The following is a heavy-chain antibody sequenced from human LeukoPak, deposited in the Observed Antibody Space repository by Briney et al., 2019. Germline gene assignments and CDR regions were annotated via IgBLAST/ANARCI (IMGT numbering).Heavy chain of an antibody. CDR2: ISPYKDNT. V-gene: IGHV1-18*01. CDR3: ATEGGWQPTDYGDNVY. Sequence: ASVKVSCKASGYTFTNYGITWVRQAPGQGLEWMVWISPYKDNTNYAQNLQGRVTMTTDTSTSTAYMEVRSLRSDDTAVYYCATEGGWQPTDYGDNVYWGQGTLVTVSS. CDR1: GYTFTNYG. D-gene: IGHD4-17*01. J-gene: IGHJ4*02.